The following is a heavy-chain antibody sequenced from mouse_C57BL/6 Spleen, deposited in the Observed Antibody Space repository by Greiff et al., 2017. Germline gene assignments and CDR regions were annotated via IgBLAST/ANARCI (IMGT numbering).Heavy chain of an antibody. CDR2: INPGSGGT. CDR1: GYAFTNYL. D-gene: IGHD2-2*01. CDR3: ARSGYDEDFDY. V-gene: IGHV1-54*01. Sequence: VQLQQSGAELVRPGTSVKVSCKASGYAFTNYLIEWVKQRPGQGLEWIGVINPGSGGTNYNEKFKGKATLTADKSSSTAYMQLSSLTSEDSAVYFCARSGYDEDFDYWGQGTTLTVSS. J-gene: IGHJ2*01.